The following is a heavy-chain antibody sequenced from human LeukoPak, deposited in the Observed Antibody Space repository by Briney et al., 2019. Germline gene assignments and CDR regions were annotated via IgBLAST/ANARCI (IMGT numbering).Heavy chain of an antibody. J-gene: IGHJ3*01. Sequence: ASVKVSCKASGYTFTGYYMHWVRQAPGQGLERMGWINTNTGNPTYAQDFTGRFVFSLDTSVSTAYLQISSLKAEDTAVYYCARLYWYYYDNGPGGSDAFDFWGQGTMVTVSS. CDR2: INTNTGNP. D-gene: IGHD3-22*01. V-gene: IGHV7-4-1*02. CDR3: ARLYWYYYDNGPGGSDAFDF. CDR1: GYTFTGYY.